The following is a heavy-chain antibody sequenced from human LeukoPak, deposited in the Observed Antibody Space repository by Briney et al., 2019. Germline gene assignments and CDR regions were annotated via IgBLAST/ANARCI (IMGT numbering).Heavy chain of an antibody. CDR1: GFTFSSYA. CDR3: ARSWGSRWYFDL. D-gene: IGHD7-27*01. Sequence: GGSLRLSCAASGFTFSSYAMSWVRQAPGKGLEWVSSISSSSSYIYYADSVKGRFTISRDNAKNSLYLQMNSLRAEDTAVYYCARSWGSRWYFDLWGRGTLVTVSS. J-gene: IGHJ2*01. V-gene: IGHV3-21*01. CDR2: ISSSSSYI.